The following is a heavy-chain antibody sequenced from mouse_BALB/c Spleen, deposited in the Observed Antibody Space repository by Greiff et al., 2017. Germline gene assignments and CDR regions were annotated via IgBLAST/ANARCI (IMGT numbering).Heavy chain of an antibody. J-gene: IGHJ4*01. D-gene: IGHD2-14*01. Sequence: QVQLQQSGAELARPGASVKMSCKASGYTFTSYTMHWVKQRPGQGLEWIGYINPSSGYTNYNQKFKDKATLTADKSSSTAYMQLSSLTSEDSAVYYCAREAYYRYDGIALYAMDYWGQGTSVTVSS. V-gene: IGHV1-4*01. CDR3: AREAYYRYDGIALYAMDY. CDR2: INPSSGYT. CDR1: GYTFTSYT.